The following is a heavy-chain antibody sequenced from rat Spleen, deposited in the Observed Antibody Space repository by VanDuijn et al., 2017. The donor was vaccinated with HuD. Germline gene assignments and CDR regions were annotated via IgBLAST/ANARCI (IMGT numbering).Heavy chain of an antibody. Sequence: EVQLVESGGALVQPGRSLKLSCAASGFTFSDYNMAWVRQAPTKGLEWVASISNGGGNTYYRDSVKGRFTISRDNAKSTLYLQMDSLRSEDTAIYYCASNGFLSFDYWGQGVMVTVSS. CDR2: ISNGGGNT. D-gene: IGHD1-3*01. J-gene: IGHJ2*01. CDR3: ASNGFLSFDY. CDR1: GFTFSDYN. V-gene: IGHV5-25*01.